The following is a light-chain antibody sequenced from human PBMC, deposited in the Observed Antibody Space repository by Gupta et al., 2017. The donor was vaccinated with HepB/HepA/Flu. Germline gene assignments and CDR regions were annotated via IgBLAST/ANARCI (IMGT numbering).Light chain of an antibody. V-gene: IGKV4-1*01. J-gene: IGKJ5*01. CDR2: WAS. Sequence: DIVMTQSPDSLAVSLGERATINCKSSQSVLYSSNNKNYLGWYQQKAGQPPKLLIYWASTRQSGVPVRFSGSGSGTDFTLTISSLQAEDVALYYCQQYYRTPLTFGQGTRLEIK. CDR3: QQYYRTPLT. CDR1: QSVLYSSNNKNY.